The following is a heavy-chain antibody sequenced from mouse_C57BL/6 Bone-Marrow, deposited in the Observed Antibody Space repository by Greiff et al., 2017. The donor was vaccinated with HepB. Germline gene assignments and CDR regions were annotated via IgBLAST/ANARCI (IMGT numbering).Heavy chain of an antibody. CDR3: ASRDSSGPYYAMDY. CDR1: GYTFTSYD. V-gene: IGHV1-85*01. J-gene: IGHJ4*01. Sequence: QVQLQQSGPELVKPGASVKLSCKASGYTFTSYDINWVKQRPGQGLEWIGWIYPRDGSTKYNENFKGKATLTVDTSSSTAYMELHSLTSEDAAVYFCASRDSSGPYYAMDYWGQGTSVTVSS. CDR2: IYPRDGST. D-gene: IGHD3-2*02.